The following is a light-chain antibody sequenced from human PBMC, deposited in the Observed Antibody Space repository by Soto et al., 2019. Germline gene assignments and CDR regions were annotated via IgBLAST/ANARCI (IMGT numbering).Light chain of an antibody. J-gene: IGLJ1*01. CDR1: SSNIGRNS. V-gene: IGLV1-44*01. Sequence: QPVLTQPPSASGTPGQRVTISCSGSSSNIGRNSMSWYQQRPGTAPKVLIYTNDQRPSGVPDRFSGSKSGTSASLAISGLQFEDEADYYCATWDDSLNGYVFGTGTKVTVL. CDR3: ATWDDSLNGYV. CDR2: TND.